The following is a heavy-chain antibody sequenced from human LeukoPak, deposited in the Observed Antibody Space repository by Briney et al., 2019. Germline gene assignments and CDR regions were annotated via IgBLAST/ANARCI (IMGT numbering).Heavy chain of an antibody. CDR1: GGSISSYYW. Sequence: TLSLTCTVPGGSISSYYWSWIRQPPGKTLEWLALIYWDDDKRYSPSLKSRLTITKDTSKNQVVLTMTNMDPVDTATYYCAHRASSSWSDNWFDPWGQGTLVTVSS. V-gene: IGHV2-5*08. CDR3: AHRASSSWSDNWFDP. J-gene: IGHJ5*02. CDR2: IYWDDDK. D-gene: IGHD6-13*01.